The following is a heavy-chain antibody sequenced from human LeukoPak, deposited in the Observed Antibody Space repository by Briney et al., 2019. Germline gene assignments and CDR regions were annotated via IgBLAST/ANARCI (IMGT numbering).Heavy chain of an antibody. D-gene: IGHD3-22*01. CDR3: AGQLGRSGHSY. CDR1: GFSFSTYA. CDR2: IYSDGRT. Sequence: QPGGSLRLSCGASGFSFSTYAMNWVRQAPGKGLEWVSIIYSDGRTTYADSVTGRFTISRDSSKNAVYLQMNSLRVEDTAVYYCAGQLGRSGHSYWGQGAQVTVFS. J-gene: IGHJ4*02. V-gene: IGHV3-66*04.